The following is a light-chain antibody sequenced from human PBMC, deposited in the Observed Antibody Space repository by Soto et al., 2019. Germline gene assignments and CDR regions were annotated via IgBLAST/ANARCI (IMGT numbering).Light chain of an antibody. CDR3: QNYNSAPLT. CDR2: ATS. CDR1: QGIAPY. V-gene: IGKV1-27*01. Sequence: DVQMTQSPSSLSASVGDRVTITCRASQGIAPYLAWFQQKPGKVPKLLIYATSTLQSAVPSRFSGSGSGTDFTLTISSLQPEDVATYYCQNYNSAPLTFGGGTKVEIK. J-gene: IGKJ4*01.